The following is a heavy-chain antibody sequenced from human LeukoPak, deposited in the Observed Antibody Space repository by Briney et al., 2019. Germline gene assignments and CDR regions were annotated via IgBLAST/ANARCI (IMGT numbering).Heavy chain of an antibody. J-gene: IGHJ3*01. V-gene: IGHV3-21*01. D-gene: IGHD3-10*01. CDR3: TRDAGQFVDHDVFDF. Sequence: GGSLRLSCAASGFSFRTYSMNWARQAPGRGLEWVSSISPTSWTIYQADSVKGRSTVSRDNAKNSVFLQMDSLRAEDEAVYYCTRDAGQFVDHDVFDFWGQGTMVTVSS. CDR2: ISPTSWTI. CDR1: GFSFRTYS.